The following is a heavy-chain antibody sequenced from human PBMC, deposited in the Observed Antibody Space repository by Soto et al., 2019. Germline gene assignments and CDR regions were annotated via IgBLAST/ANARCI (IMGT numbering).Heavy chain of an antibody. CDR3: ARVDEEVIALPTKSYYYGMDV. CDR1: GGTFSSYA. V-gene: IGHV1-69*01. CDR2: IIPIFGTA. J-gene: IGHJ6*02. Sequence: QVQLVQSGAEVKKPGSSVKVSCKASGGTFSSYAISWVRQAPGQGLEWMGGIIPIFGTANYAQKFQGRVTITADESTSTAYMELSSLRSEDTAVYYCARVDEEVIALPTKSYYYGMDVWGQGTTVTVSS. D-gene: IGHD2-8*01.